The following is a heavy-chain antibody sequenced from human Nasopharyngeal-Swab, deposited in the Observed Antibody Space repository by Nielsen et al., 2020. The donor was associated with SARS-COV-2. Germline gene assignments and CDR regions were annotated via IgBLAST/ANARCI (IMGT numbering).Heavy chain of an antibody. CDR2: INHSGST. D-gene: IGHD2-2*01. Sequence: CQAPGKGPEWIAAINHSGSTNYNPSLKSRVTLSVDTSMNQVSLEVSSVTAADTAVYYCARGLSGIVPAPILGLGPYYYYYYMDVWGKGTTVTVSS. V-gene: IGHV4-34*01. J-gene: IGHJ6*03. CDR3: ARGLSGIVPAPILGLGPYYYYYYMDV.